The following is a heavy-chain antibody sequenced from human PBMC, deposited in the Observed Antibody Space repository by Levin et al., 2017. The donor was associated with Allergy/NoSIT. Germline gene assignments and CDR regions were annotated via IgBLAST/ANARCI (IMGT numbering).Heavy chain of an antibody. D-gene: IGHD6-19*01. CDR2: ISGSGGST. CDR1: GFTFSSYA. J-gene: IGHJ1*01. Sequence: PGGSLRLSCAASGFTFSSYAMSWVRQAPGKGLEWVSAISGSGGSTYYADSVKGRFTISRDNSKNTLYLQMNSLRAEDTAVYYCAKGLSSGPWEEYFQHWGQGTLVTVSS. V-gene: IGHV3-23*01. CDR3: AKGLSSGPWEEYFQH.